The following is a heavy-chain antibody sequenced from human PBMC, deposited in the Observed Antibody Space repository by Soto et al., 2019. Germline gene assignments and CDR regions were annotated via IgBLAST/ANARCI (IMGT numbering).Heavy chain of an antibody. J-gene: IGHJ6*02. V-gene: IGHV1-3*01. CDR3: ARGDYYGSGSFRYYYYYYGMDV. CDR2: INAGNGNT. D-gene: IGHD3-10*01. Sequence: GASVKVSCKASEYTFTSYAMHWVRQAPGQRLEWMGWINAGNGNTKYSQKFQGRVTITRDTSASTAYMELSSLRSEDTAVYYCARGDYYGSGSFRYYYYYYGMDVWGQGTTVTVSS. CDR1: EYTFTSYA.